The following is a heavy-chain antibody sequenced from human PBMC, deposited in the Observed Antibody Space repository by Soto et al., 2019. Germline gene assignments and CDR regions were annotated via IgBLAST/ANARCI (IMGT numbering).Heavy chain of an antibody. D-gene: IGHD2-2*01. J-gene: IGHJ4*02. Sequence: SVKVSCKASGGTFSGYAISWVRQAPGQGLEWMGGIIPIFGTANYAQKFQGRVTITADESTSTAYMELSSLRSEDTAVYYCARLGLVPAAPAWNYFDYWGQGTLVTVSS. V-gene: IGHV1-69*13. CDR3: ARLGLVPAAPAWNYFDY. CDR2: IIPIFGTA. CDR1: GGTFSGYA.